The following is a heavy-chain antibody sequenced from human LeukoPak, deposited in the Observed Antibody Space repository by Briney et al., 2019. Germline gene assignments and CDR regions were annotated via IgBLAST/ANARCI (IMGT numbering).Heavy chain of an antibody. Sequence: GGSLRLSCAASGLTVSNSYMSWVRQAPGKGLEWVSVIYSGGSTYYADSVKGRFTISRDNSKNTLYLQMNSLRAEDTAVYYCARDETREGYWGQGTLVTVSS. CDR3: ARDETREGY. CDR1: GLTVSNSY. J-gene: IGHJ4*02. CDR2: IYSGGST. V-gene: IGHV3-53*01.